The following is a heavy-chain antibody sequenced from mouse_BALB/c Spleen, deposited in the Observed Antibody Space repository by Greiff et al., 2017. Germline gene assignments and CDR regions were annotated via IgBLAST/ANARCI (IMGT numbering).Heavy chain of an antibody. CDR3: NAYYDYDEGAFDY. D-gene: IGHD2-4*01. J-gene: IGHJ2*01. Sequence: VHVKQSGAELVRSGASVKLSCTASGFNIKDYYMHWVKQRPEQGLEWIGWIDPENGDTEYAPKFQGKATMTADTSSNTAYLQLSSLTSEDTAVYYCNAYYDYDEGAFDYWGQGTTLTVSS. CDR1: GFNIKDYY. V-gene: IGHV14-4*02. CDR2: IDPENGDT.